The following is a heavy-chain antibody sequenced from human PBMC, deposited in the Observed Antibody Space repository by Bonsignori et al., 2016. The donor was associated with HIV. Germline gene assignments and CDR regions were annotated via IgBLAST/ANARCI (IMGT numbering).Heavy chain of an antibody. J-gene: IGHJ6*03. CDR3: ARDGRSSSPYYYYYYMDV. D-gene: IGHD6-6*01. V-gene: IGHV3-30-3*01. Sequence: WIRQPPGKGLEWVAVISYDGSNKYYADSVKGRFTISRDNSKNTLYLQMNSLRAEDTAVYYCARDGRSSSPYYYYYYMDVWGKGTTVTVSS. CDR2: ISYDGSNK.